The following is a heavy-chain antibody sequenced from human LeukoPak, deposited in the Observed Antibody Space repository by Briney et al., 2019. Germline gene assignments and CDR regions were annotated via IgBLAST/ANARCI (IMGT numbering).Heavy chain of an antibody. D-gene: IGHD3-16*02. CDR1: GGSISSYY. CDR3: ARAVGHDYVWGSYRVYFDY. J-gene: IGHJ4*02. V-gene: IGHV4-30-4*01. CDR2: IYYSGST. Sequence: SETLSLTCTVSGGSISSYYWSWIRQPPGKGLEWIGYIYYSGSTYYNPSLKSRVTISVDTSKKQFSLKLSSVTAADTAVYYCARAVGHDYVWGSYRVYFDYWGQGTLVTVSS.